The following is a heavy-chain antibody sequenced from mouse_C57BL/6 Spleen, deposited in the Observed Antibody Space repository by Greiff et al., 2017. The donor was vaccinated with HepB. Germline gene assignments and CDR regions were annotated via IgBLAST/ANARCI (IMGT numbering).Heavy chain of an antibody. Sequence: EVMLVESGGGLVQPKGSLKLSCAASGFTFNTYAMHWVRQAPGKGLEWVARIRSKSSNYATYYADSVKDRFTISRDDSQSMLHLQMNNLTTEDTAMYYCVREGLPSLYYYAMDYWGQGTSVTVSS. CDR3: VREGLPSLYYYAMDY. CDR1: GFTFNTYA. J-gene: IGHJ4*01. D-gene: IGHD3-1*01. V-gene: IGHV10-3*01. CDR2: IRSKSSNYAT.